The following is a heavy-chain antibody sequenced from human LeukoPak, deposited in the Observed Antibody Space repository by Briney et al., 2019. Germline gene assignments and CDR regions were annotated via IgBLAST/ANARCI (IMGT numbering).Heavy chain of an antibody. J-gene: IGHJ1*01. V-gene: IGHV3-30*02. CDR2: IRYDGSNK. CDR3: AKDGPRGGGDRSGYFQH. D-gene: IGHD2-21*02. CDR1: GFTFSSYG. Sequence: GGSLRLSCAASGFTFSSYGMHWVRQAPGKGLEWVAFIRYDGSNKYYADSVKGRFTISRDNSKNTLYLQMNSLRAEDTAVYYCAKDGPRGGGDRSGYFQHWGQGTLVTVSS.